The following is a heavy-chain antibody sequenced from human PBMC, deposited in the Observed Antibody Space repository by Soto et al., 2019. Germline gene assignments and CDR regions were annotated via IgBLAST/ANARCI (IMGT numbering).Heavy chain of an antibody. CDR1: GFTFSSYS. Sequence: GGSLRLSCAASGFTFSSYSINWVRQAPGKGLEWVSSISSSSIYIYYEDSVKGRFTISRDNAKNSLYLQMNSLRAEDTAVYYCASIRAAGFDDWGQGTLVDVSS. CDR2: ISSSSIYI. D-gene: IGHD6-13*01. V-gene: IGHV3-21*01. CDR3: ASIRAAGFDD. J-gene: IGHJ4*02.